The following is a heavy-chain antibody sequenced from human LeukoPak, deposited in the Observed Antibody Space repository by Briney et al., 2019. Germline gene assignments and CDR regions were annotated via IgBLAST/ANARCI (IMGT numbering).Heavy chain of an antibody. CDR2: IRYDGSNK. CDR1: GFTFSSYG. CDR3: AKNYYDSSGYYYHYFDY. V-gene: IGHV3-30*02. Sequence: GGSLRLSCAASGFTFSSYGMHWVRQAPGKGLEWVAFIRYDGSNKYYADSVKGRFTISRDNSKNTLYLQMNSLRAEDTAVYYCAKNYYDSSGYYYHYFDYWGQGTLVTVSS. D-gene: IGHD3-22*01. J-gene: IGHJ4*02.